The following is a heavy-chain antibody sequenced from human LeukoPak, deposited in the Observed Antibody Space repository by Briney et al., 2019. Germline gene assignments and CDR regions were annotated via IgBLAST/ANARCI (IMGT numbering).Heavy chain of an antibody. CDR1: GGSISSSSYY. D-gene: IGHD1-26*01. CDR3: ARRPIVGSTGFYFDP. V-gene: IGHV4-39*01. Sequence: SETLSLTCTVSGGSISSSSYYWSWIRQPPGKGLEWIGSIYYSRSTYYNPSLKSRVTISVDTSKNQFSLKLASLTAADTAVYYCARRPIVGSTGFYFDPWGPGTLVTVSS. J-gene: IGHJ5*02. CDR2: IYYSRST.